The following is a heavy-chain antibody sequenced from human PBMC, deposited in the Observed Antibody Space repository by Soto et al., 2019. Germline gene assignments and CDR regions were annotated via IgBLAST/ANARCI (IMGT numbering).Heavy chain of an antibody. J-gene: IGHJ4*02. CDR2: ISGSGGST. CDR1: GFTFSSYA. CDR3: AKGGLPEIYFDY. V-gene: IGHV3-23*01. Sequence: LRLSCAASGFTFSSYAMSWVRQAPGKGLEWVSAISGSGGSTYYADSVKGRFTISRDNPKNTLYLQMNSLRAEDTAVYYCAKGGLPEIYFDYWGQGTLVTVSS. D-gene: IGHD5-18*01.